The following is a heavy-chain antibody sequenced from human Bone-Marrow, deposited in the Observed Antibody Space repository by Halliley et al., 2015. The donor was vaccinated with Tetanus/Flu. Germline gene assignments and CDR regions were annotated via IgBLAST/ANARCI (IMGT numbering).Heavy chain of an antibody. CDR1: GFTFSTYP. J-gene: IGHJ5*01. CDR2: ISHDGNDK. V-gene: IGHV3-30*03. D-gene: IGHD2-15*01. CDR3: ARDDGGSQYIADWFDS. Sequence: TASGFTFSTYPMHWVRQAPGKGLEWVAGISHDGNDKSYVDSVNGRFSISRDSSKSTLSLQMNSLRVEDTAVYYCARDDGGSQYIADWFDSWGQGTLVTVSS.